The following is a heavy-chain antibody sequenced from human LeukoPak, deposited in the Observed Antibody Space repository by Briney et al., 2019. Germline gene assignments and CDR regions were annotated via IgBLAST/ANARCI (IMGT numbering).Heavy chain of an antibody. V-gene: IGHV3-74*01. J-gene: IGHJ4*02. CDR1: GFTVTSYW. D-gene: IGHD1-26*01. Sequence: SGGSLRLSCAASGFTVTSYWMHWVRRAPGKGLVWVSRISPDGTSTAYADPVKDRFTISRDNAQNMLFLQMNGLRVDDTAVYYCVRGAPFDCWGQGTLVTVPS. CDR2: ISPDGTST. CDR3: VRGAPFDC.